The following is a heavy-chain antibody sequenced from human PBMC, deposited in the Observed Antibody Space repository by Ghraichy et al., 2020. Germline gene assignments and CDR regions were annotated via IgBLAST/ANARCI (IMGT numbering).Heavy chain of an antibody. CDR2: ISSSSSTI. Sequence: GGSLRLSCAASGFTFSSYSMNWVRQAPGKGLEWVSYISSSSSTIYYADSVKGRFTIARKNAKNSLYLQMNSLRDEDTAVYYCASQLADPGGITYYDFWSGYYGYHGAPDNWFDPWGQGTLVTVSS. CDR3: ASQLADPGGITYYDFWSGYYGYHGAPDNWFDP. V-gene: IGHV3-48*02. D-gene: IGHD3-3*01. J-gene: IGHJ5*02. CDR1: GFTFSSYS.